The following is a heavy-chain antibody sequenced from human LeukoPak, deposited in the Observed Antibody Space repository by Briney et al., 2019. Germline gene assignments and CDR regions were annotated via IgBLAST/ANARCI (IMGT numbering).Heavy chain of an antibody. V-gene: IGHV3-21*01. D-gene: IGHD2-2*02. J-gene: IGHJ4*02. Sequence: GGSLRLSCAASGFTFSSYSMNWVRQAPGKGLEWVSSIXSSSSYIYYADSVXXRFTISRDNAKNSLYLQMNSLRAEDTAVYYCGSAQESKYVVVPAAISYWGQGTLVTVSS. CDR1: GFTFSSYS. CDR3: GSAQESKYVVVPAAISY. CDR2: IXSSSSYI.